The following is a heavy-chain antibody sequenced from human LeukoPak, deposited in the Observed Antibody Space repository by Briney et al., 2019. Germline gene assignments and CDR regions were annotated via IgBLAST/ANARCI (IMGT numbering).Heavy chain of an antibody. CDR2: ISSSSSTI. V-gene: IGHV3-48*04. CDR3: ARDRAAKRGVSGKSYYYYYGMDV. J-gene: IGHJ6*02. D-gene: IGHD6-25*01. CDR1: GFTFSSYS. Sequence: PGGSLRLSCEGSGFTFSSYSMNWVRQAPGKGLEWVSYISSSSSTIYYADSVKGRFTISRDNAKNSLYLQMNSLRAEDTAVYYCARDRAAKRGVSGKSYYYYYGMDVWGQGTTVTVSS.